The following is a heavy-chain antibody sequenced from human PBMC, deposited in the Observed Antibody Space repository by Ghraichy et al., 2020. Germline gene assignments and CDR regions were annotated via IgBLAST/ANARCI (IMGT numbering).Heavy chain of an antibody. D-gene: IGHD3/OR15-3a*01. V-gene: IGHV3-7*01. J-gene: IGHJ4*02. Sequence: GGSLRLSCVGFRFIFSSNWMAWVRQAPGEGLEWVANINPNGGEKYYVESVRGRFTISRDNAKKSLYLQMNSLRAEDTAVYYCATLAWYRMEYWGQGALVTVST. CDR1: RFIFSSNW. CDR3: ATLAWYRMEY. CDR2: INPNGGEK.